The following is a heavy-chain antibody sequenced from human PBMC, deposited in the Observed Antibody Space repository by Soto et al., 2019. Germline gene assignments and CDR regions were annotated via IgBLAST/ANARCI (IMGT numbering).Heavy chain of an antibody. CDR3: SMSAGDGGDFAV. V-gene: IGHV3-23*04. CDR1: GFTFSIYA. CDR2: ITNNGDTT. J-gene: IGHJ3*01. Sequence: EKQLVESGGALAQPGGSLRLSCVGSGFTFSIYALTWVRQAPGKGLEWVSLITNNGDTTFFGDSVKGRFSISRDNSKNTLYLQLESLRAEKTAVYYCSMSAGDGGDFAVWGDGTMVAVSS.